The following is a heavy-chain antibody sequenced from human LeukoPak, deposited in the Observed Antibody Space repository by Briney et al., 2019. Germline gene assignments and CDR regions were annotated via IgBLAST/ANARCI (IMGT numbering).Heavy chain of an antibody. Sequence: GGPLRLSCAASGFTFTSNARSGVRQPPGKGLEWVSAVRGSGHSTYYADSVKGRFTISRDNSKNTVYLQMNSLRAEDTAVYFCARFYDRSGYYHFDYWGQGTLVTVSS. CDR3: ARFYDRSGYYHFDY. CDR2: VRGSGHST. V-gene: IGHV3-23*01. J-gene: IGHJ4*02. CDR1: GFTFTSNA. D-gene: IGHD3-22*01.